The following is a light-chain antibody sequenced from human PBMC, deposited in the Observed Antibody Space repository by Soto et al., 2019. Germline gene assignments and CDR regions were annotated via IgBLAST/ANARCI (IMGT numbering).Light chain of an antibody. Sequence: IVMTQSPATLSVSPGERATLSCRASQSINSNLAWYQQKPGQPPKLLIYWASTRESGVPDRFSGSGSGTDFTLTISSLQAEDVAVYYCQQYYSTPQTFGGGTKVDIK. CDR1: QSINSN. J-gene: IGKJ4*01. CDR3: QQYYSTPQT. CDR2: WAS. V-gene: IGKV4-1*01.